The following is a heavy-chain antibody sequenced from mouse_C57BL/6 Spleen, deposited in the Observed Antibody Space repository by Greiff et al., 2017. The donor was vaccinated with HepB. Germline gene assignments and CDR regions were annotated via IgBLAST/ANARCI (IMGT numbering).Heavy chain of an antibody. J-gene: IGHJ4*01. CDR1: GYAFSSSW. CDR2: IYPGDGDT. CDR3: ARDYSNYGGYAMDY. V-gene: IGHV1-82*01. Sequence: VQRVESGPELVKPGASVKISCKASGYAFSSSWMNWVKQRPGKGLEWIGRIYPGDGDTNYNGKFKGKATLTADKSSSTAYMQLSSLTSEDSAVYFCARDYSNYGGYAMDYWGQGTSVTVSS. D-gene: IGHD2-5*01.